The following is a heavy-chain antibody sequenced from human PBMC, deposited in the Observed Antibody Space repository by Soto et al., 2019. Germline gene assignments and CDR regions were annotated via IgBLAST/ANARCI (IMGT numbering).Heavy chain of an antibody. CDR3: ARDEGSVMVASPYYYYYMAV. CDR2: ISAYNGNT. Sequence: ASVKGSCKASGYTFTSYGISWARQAPGQGLEWMGWISAYNGNTNYAQKLQGRVTMTTDTSTSTAYMELRSLRSDDTAVYYCARDEGSVMVASPYYYYYMAVWGKGTTVLVS. CDR1: GYTFTSYG. J-gene: IGHJ6*03. D-gene: IGHD2-8*01. V-gene: IGHV1-18*01.